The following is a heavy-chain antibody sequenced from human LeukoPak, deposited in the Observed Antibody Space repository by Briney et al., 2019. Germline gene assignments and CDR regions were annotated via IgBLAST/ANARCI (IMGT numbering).Heavy chain of an antibody. J-gene: IGHJ5*02. D-gene: IGHD1-26*01. CDR2: IYYSGST. CDR3: ARHEYSGSYYGLSWFDP. Sequence: SGPTLVKPSETLSLTCTVSGGSISSSGYYWGWIRQPPGKGLEWIASIYYSGSTYYNPSLKSRVTISVDTSKNQLSLKLSSLTAADTAVYYCARHEYSGSYYGLSWFDPRGQGTLVTVSS. CDR1: GGSISSSGYY. V-gene: IGHV4-39*01.